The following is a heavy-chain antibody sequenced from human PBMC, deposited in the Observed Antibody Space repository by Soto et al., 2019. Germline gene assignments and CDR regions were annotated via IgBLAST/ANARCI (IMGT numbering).Heavy chain of an antibody. CDR1: GFTFSSYG. CDR2: ISYGGSNK. D-gene: IGHD2-2*01. J-gene: IGHJ5*02. V-gene: IGHV3-30*18. Sequence: QVQLVESGGGVVQPGRSLRLSCAASGFTFSSYGMHWVRQAPGKGLEWVAVISYGGSNKYYADSVKSRFTISRDNSKNTLYLQMNNLRAEYTAVYYCAKYICISPSRYRLYKWLDPWGQGTLVTVSS. CDR3: AKYICISPSRYRLYKWLDP.